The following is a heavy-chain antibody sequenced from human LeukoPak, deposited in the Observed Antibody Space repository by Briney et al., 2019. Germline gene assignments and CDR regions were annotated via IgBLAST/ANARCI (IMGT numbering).Heavy chain of an antibody. CDR2: IIPIFGTA. D-gene: IGHD3-10*01. CDR1: GYTFTSYG. V-gene: IGHV1-69*13. J-gene: IGHJ3*02. CDR3: ARDRDYYGSGGRGAFDI. Sequence: ASVKVSCKASGYTFTSYGISWVRQAPGQGLEWMGGIIPIFGTANYAQKFQGRVTITADESTSTAYMELSSLRSEDTAVYYCARDRDYYGSGGRGAFDIWGQGTMVTVSS.